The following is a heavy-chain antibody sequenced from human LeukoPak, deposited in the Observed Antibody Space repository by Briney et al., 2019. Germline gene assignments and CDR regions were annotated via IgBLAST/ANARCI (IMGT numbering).Heavy chain of an antibody. CDR3: ARLEGGVIVDY. J-gene: IGHJ4*02. Sequence: GESLKISCQGSGYSFTSYWITWVRQMPGKGLEWMGRIDPSESYTNYSPSFQGHVTISADKSITTAYLQWSSLKASDTATYYCARLEGGVIVDYWGQGTLVTVSS. D-gene: IGHD3-16*02. CDR1: GYSFTSYW. V-gene: IGHV5-10-1*01. CDR2: IDPSESYT.